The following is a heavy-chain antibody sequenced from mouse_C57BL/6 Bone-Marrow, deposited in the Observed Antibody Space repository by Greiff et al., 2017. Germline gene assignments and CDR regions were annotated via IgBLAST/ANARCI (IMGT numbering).Heavy chain of an antibody. J-gene: IGHJ1*03. V-gene: IGHV14-3*01. CDR1: GFTIKNTY. Sequence: EVKLEESVAELVRPGASVTLSCTASGFTIKNTYMHWVKQRPEQGLEWIGRIDPANGNTKYAPKFQGTAPITADTSSNTAYLQLSSLTSEDTAIYYCASWYFDVWGTGTTVTVSS. CDR2: IDPANGNT. CDR3: ASWYFDV.